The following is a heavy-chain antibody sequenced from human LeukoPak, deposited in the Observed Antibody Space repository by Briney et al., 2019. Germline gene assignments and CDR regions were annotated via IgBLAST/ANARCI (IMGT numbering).Heavy chain of an antibody. CDR2: IYHSGST. V-gene: IGHV4-38-2*02. CDR1: GYSISSGYY. CDR3: ARDFGGY. J-gene: IGHJ4*02. D-gene: IGHD3-10*01. Sequence: SETLSLTCTVSGYSISSGYYWGWIRQPPGKGLEWIGSIYHSGSTYYNPSLKSRVTISVDTSKNQFSLKLSSVTAADTAVYYCARDFGGYWGQGTLVTVSS.